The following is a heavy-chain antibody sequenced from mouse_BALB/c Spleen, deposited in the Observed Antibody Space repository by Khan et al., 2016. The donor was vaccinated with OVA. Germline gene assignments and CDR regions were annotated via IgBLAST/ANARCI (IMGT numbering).Heavy chain of an antibody. CDR2: INPSSGGT. Sequence: VQLQESGAELVKPGASVRLSCKASGYTFTSYYLYWVKQRPGQGLEWIGDINPSSGGTNFNEKFKSKATLTVDKSSSTAYIQLNSLTSEDCAVYYCTRSGYGSFAYWGQGTLVTVSA. CDR1: GYTFTSYY. J-gene: IGHJ3*01. CDR3: TRSGYGSFAY. V-gene: IGHV1S81*02. D-gene: IGHD2-2*01.